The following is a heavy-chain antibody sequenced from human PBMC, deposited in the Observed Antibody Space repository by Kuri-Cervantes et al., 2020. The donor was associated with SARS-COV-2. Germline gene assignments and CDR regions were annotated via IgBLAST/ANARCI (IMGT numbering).Heavy chain of an antibody. J-gene: IGHJ6*02. CDR1: GGSVSGYY. CDR3: ASPRDWYYYGMDV. D-gene: IGHD3/OR15-3a*01. CDR2: IHYSGST. Sequence: ESLKISCTVSGGSVSGYYWTRMRQPPGKGLEWIGNIHYSGSTNYNTSLDSRVTISVDTSKNQLSLRLSSVTAADTAVYYCASPRDWYYYGMDVWGQGTTVTVSS. V-gene: IGHV4-59*08.